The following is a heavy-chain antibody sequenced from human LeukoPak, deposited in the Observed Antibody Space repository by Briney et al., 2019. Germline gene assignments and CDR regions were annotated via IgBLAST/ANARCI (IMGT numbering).Heavy chain of an antibody. CDR1: EFSVGSNY. CDR3: ARAVGIAAAGSMLYYYMDV. D-gene: IGHD6-13*01. J-gene: IGHJ6*03. CDR2: ISGSGGST. Sequence: PGGSLRLSCAASEFSVGSNYMTWVRQAPGKGLEWVSAISGSGGSTYYADSVKGRFTISRDNSKNTLYLQMNSLRAGDTAVYYCARAVGIAAAGSMLYYYMDVWGKGTTVTISS. V-gene: IGHV3-23*01.